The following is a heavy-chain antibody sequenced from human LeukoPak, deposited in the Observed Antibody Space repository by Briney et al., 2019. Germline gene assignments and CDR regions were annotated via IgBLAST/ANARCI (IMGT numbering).Heavy chain of an antibody. CDR2: FNHSWGA. Sequence: SETLSLTCAVYSGSFSGYYWTWFRQPPGKGLEWIGEFNHSWGAKYNPSFKSRVTISVDTSNNHLSLSLNSVTAADTAVYYRAASLWFGIYPDYWGQGSLVTVSS. J-gene: IGHJ4*02. D-gene: IGHD3-10*01. CDR1: SGSFSGYY. CDR3: AASLWFGIYPDY. V-gene: IGHV4-34*01.